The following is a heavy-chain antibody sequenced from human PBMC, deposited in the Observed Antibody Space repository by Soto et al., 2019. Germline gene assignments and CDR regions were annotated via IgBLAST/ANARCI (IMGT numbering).Heavy chain of an antibody. CDR1: GYSFTSYW. Sequence: GESLKISCKGAGYSFTSYWISWVRQMPGKGLEWMGRIDPSDSYTNYSPSFQGHVTISADKSISTAYLQWSSLKASDTAMYYCARQRTIFGVVINYYYGMDVWGQGTTVTVS. CDR3: ARQRTIFGVVINYYYGMDV. D-gene: IGHD3-3*01. V-gene: IGHV5-10-1*01. CDR2: IDPSDSYT. J-gene: IGHJ6*02.